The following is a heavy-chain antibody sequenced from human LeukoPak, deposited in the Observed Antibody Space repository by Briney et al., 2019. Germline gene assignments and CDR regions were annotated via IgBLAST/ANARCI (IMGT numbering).Heavy chain of an antibody. CDR3: TRANSGWYSIAAN. V-gene: IGHV3-49*03. Sequence: GGSLRLSCTASGFTFGDYAMSWFRQAPGKGLEWVGFIRSKAYGGTTEYAASVKGRFTISRDDSKSIAYLQMNSLKTEDTAVYYCTRANSGWYSIAANWGQGTLVTVSS. CDR1: GFTFGDYA. D-gene: IGHD6-19*01. J-gene: IGHJ4*02. CDR2: IRSKAYGGTT.